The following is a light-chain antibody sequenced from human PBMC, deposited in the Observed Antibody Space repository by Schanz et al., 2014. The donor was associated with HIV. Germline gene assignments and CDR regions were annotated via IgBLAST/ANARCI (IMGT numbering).Light chain of an antibody. CDR3: QQRSNWPPIT. J-gene: IGKJ5*01. V-gene: IGKV3-11*01. Sequence: EIVLTQSPGTLSLSPGERVTLSCRASQTVSNRYLAWYQQKPGQAPRLLIYDASNRATGIPARFSGSGSGTDFTLTISSLEPEDFAVYYCQQRSNWPPITFGQGTRLEIK. CDR2: DAS. CDR1: QTVSNRY.